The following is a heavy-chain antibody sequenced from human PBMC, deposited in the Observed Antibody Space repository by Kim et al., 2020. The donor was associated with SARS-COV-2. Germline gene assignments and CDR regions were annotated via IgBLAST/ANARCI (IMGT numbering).Heavy chain of an antibody. J-gene: IGHJ4*02. CDR1: GFTFSSYS. D-gene: IGHD6-13*01. CDR2: ISSSSSYI. V-gene: IGHV3-21*01. CDR3: ARVSSVAAGTDFDY. Sequence: GGSLRLSCAASGFTFSSYSMNWVRQAPGKGLEWVSSISSSSSYIYYADSVKGRFTISRDNAKNSLYLQMNSLRAEDTAVYYCARVSSVAAGTDFDYWGQGTLVTVSS.